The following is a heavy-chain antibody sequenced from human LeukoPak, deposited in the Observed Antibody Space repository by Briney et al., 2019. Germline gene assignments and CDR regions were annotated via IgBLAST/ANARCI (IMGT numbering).Heavy chain of an antibody. CDR3: ARAIVVVITNWFDP. V-gene: IGHV4-59*08. J-gene: IGHJ5*02. D-gene: IGHD3-22*01. CDR1: GGSISSYY. CDR2: IYYSGST. Sequence: PSETLSLTCTVSGGSISSYYWSWIRQPPGKGLEWIGYIYYSGSTNYNPSLKSRVTISVDTSKNQFSLKLSSVTAADTAVYYCARAIVVVITNWFDPWGQGTLVTVSS.